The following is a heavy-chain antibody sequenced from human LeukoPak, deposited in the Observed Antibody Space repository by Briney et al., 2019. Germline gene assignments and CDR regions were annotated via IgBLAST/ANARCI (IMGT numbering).Heavy chain of an antibody. D-gene: IGHD2-2*01. Sequence: SETLSVTCTVSVGSISSYYWSCMRPPPGTGLEWVGHIYYSGSNNYNPSIKSRVTISLDTSKNQFSLKLSSVTAADTAVYYCARALRYCSSSSCYEYYYCYGMDVWGQGTTVTVSS. CDR2: IYYSGSN. V-gene: IGHV4-59*01. CDR1: VGSISSYY. J-gene: IGHJ6*02. CDR3: ARALRYCSSSSCYEYYYCYGMDV.